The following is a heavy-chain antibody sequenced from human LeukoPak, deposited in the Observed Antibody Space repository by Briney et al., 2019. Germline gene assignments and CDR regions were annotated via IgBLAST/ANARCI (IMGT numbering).Heavy chain of an antibody. J-gene: IGHJ4*02. CDR1: GYTFTSYD. D-gene: IGHD5-24*01. CDR3: ATQRRDGYNHYFDY. V-gene: IGHV1-8*01. Sequence: ASVKVSCKASGYTFTSYDINWVRQATGQGLEWMGWMNPNSGNTGYAQKFQGRVTITADKSTSTAYMELSSLRSEDTAVYYCATQRRDGYNHYFDYWGQGTLVTVSS. CDR2: MNPNSGNT.